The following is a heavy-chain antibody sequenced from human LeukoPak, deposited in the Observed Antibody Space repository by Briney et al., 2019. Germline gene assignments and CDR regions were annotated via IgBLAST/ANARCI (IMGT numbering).Heavy chain of an antibody. J-gene: IGHJ4*02. Sequence: GASVKVSCKASGYTFTSYAMHWVRQAPGQGLEWMGFINPSGGSTSYAQKLQGRVTMTRDTSTSAVYMELSSLRSEDTAMYYCARNVGSGFDYWGQGTLVTASS. CDR2: INPSGGST. D-gene: IGHD2-15*01. CDR3: ARNVGSGFDY. V-gene: IGHV1-46*01. CDR1: GYTFTSYA.